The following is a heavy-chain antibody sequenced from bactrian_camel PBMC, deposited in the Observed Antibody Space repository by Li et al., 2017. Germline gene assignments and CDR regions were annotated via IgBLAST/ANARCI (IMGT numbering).Heavy chain of an antibody. CDR3: ARDPYAFGYDGYCIRRQYEN. D-gene: IGHD2*01. CDR1: GFAFGIYS. Sequence: HVQLVESGGGLVQTGGSLRLSCVASGFAFGIYSMKWVRQLPGKGLEWVSTITMNGDRTAYEDSVKGRFTVSRDNAKNTLYLQMNNLKPEDTGMYFCARDPYAFGYDGYCIRRQYENWGQGTQVTVS. CDR2: ITMNGDRT. V-gene: IGHV3S1*01. J-gene: IGHJ4*01.